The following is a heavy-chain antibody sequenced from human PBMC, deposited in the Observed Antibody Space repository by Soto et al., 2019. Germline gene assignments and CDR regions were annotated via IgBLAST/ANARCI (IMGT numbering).Heavy chain of an antibody. Sequence: RASVNVSCKASGYTFTSYGISWVRQAPGQGLEWMGWISAYNGNTNYAQKLQGRVTMTTDTSTSTAYMELRSLRSDDTAVYYCAIFVDYGDFDYWGQGTLVTVSS. CDR2: ISAYNGNT. CDR3: AIFVDYGDFDY. D-gene: IGHD4-17*01. CDR1: GYTFTSYG. V-gene: IGHV1-18*01. J-gene: IGHJ4*02.